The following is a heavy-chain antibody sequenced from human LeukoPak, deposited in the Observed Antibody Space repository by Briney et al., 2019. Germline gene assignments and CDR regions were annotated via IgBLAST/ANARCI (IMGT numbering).Heavy chain of an antibody. CDR3: ARDLQVGATIDY. CDR1: GFTFSSYD. Sequence: GGSLILSCAASGFTFSSYDKSWVRQAPGKGLEWVSVISGSGGTTYYADSVKGRFTISRDNSKNTLYLQMNSLRAEDTAVYYCARDLQVGATIDYWGQGTLVTVSS. D-gene: IGHD1-26*01. J-gene: IGHJ4*02. CDR2: ISGSGGTT. V-gene: IGHV3-23*01.